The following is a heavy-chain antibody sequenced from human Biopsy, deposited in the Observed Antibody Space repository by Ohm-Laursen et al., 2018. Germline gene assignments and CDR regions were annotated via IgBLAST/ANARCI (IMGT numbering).Heavy chain of an antibody. CDR1: GYTFTGYY. CDR2: INPNSGDT. V-gene: IGHV1-2*02. Sequence: ASVKVSCKASGYTFTGYYIHWVRQAPGQGHEWMGWINPNSGDTNYAQKFQGRVTMTRDTSISTAYMDLSGLRSDDTAVYYCTRDRGITVAGTLGFNFDYWGQGTLVTVSS. D-gene: IGHD6-19*01. CDR3: TRDRGITVAGTLGFNFDY. J-gene: IGHJ4*02.